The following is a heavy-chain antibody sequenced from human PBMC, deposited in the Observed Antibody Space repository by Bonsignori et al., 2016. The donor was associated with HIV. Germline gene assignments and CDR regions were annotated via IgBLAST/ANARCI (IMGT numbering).Heavy chain of an antibody. CDR3: ARRGSRGGLGTFDI. J-gene: IGHJ3*02. CDR2: INSGGTTI. D-gene: IGHD3/OR15-3a*01. Sequence: VRQAPGKGLEWVSYINSGGTTIYYADSVKGRFTISRDNAKNSLYLQMNSLRAEDTAVYYCARRGSRGGLGTFDIWGQGTMVT. V-gene: IGHV3-48*03.